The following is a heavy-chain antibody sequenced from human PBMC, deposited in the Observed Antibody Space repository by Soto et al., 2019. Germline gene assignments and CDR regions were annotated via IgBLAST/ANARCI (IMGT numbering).Heavy chain of an antibody. Sequence: SETPSLTCTVSGGSISSYYWSWIGQPPWKGLEWIGYSYYSGSTNYNPSLKSRVTISVDTSKNQFSLKLSSVTAADTAVYYCARVIWSGYYLYYFDYWGQGTLVTVSS. CDR3: ARVIWSGYYLYYFDY. CDR2: SYYSGST. J-gene: IGHJ4*01. D-gene: IGHD3-3*01. V-gene: IGHV4-59*01. CDR1: GGSISSYY.